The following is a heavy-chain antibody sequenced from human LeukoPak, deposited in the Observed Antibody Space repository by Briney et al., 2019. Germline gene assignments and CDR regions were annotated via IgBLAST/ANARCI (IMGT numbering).Heavy chain of an antibody. V-gene: IGHV3-21*01. CDR2: ISSSSSYI. J-gene: IGHJ3*02. CDR3: ARDSRHSQCAFDI. Sequence: GGSLRLSCAASGFTFSSYSMNWVRQAPGKGLEWVSSISSSSSYIYYADSVKGRFTISRDNAKNSLYLQMNSLRAEDTAVYYCARDSRHSQCAFDIWGQGTMVTVSS. CDR1: GFTFSSYS. D-gene: IGHD2-2*01.